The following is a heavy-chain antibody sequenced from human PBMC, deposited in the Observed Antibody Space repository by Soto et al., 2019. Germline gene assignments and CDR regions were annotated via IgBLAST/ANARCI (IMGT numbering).Heavy chain of an antibody. Sequence: QVQLQESGPRLVKPSETLSLTCTVSGDSITTSYWSWIRQSPGKGLEWIGYIYYSGSTNYNPSLNSRVTISVNTSKKHFSLKLTSVTAADTAVYYCARVESGAAFDYWGQGTLVTVSS. J-gene: IGHJ4*02. V-gene: IGHV4-59*01. CDR3: ARVESGAAFDY. CDR2: IYYSGST. D-gene: IGHD1-26*01. CDR1: GDSITTSY.